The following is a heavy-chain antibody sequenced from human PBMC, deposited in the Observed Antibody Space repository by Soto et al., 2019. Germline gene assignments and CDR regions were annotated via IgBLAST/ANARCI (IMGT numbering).Heavy chain of an antibody. J-gene: IGHJ4*02. D-gene: IGHD1-26*01. CDR2: IYDSGSP. CDR1: GGSISVYY. V-gene: IGHV4-59*01. Sequence: PSETVSLTCTSSGGSISVYYWSWIRQPPGQALEWIGYIYDSGSPYYNPSLRSRVIISADTSKNQISLKLTSATAADTAVYHCARGVGSSPPRYWGRGTLVTVSS. CDR3: ARGVGSSPPRY.